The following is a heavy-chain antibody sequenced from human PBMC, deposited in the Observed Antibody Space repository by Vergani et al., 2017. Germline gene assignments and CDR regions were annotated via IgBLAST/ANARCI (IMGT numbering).Heavy chain of an antibody. CDR2: ISGSGGST. V-gene: IGHV3-23*01. D-gene: IGHD3-10*01. J-gene: IGHJ6*02. Sequence: EVQLLESGGGLVQPGGSLRLSCAASGFTFSSYAMSWVRQAPGKGLEWVSAISGSGGSTYYADSVKGRFTISRDNSKNTLYLQMNSLRAEDTAVYYCATSSDGSGSYYYYGMDVWGQGTTVTVSS. CDR3: ATSSDGSGSYYYYGMDV. CDR1: GFTFSSYA.